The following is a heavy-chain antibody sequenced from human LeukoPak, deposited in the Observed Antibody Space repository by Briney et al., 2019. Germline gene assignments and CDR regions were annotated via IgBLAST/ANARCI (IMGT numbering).Heavy chain of an antibody. J-gene: IGHJ4*02. D-gene: IGHD4-23*01. V-gene: IGHV4-39*07. CDR2: LSYRGST. CDR1: GGSLNSNSFY. Sequence: PSETLSLTCTVSGGSLNSNSFYWGWARQPPGKGLEWIGIGSLSYRGSTYYSPSLKSRITISVDTSENQFSLKLSSVTAADTAVYYCARVGGIGGNVNFDSWGQGTLVTVSS. CDR3: ARVGGIGGNVNFDS.